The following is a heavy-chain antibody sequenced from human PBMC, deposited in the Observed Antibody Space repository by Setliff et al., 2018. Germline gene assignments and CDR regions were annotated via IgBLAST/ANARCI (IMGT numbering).Heavy chain of an antibody. J-gene: IGHJ6*03. CDR1: GYTFTSYD. CDR2: MNPTSGNT. V-gene: IGHV1-8*03. Sequence: ASVKVSCKASGYTFTSYDINWVRQATGQGLEWMGWMNPTSGNTGYAQKFQGRVTITRNTSISTAYMELSSLRSEDTAVYYCARGGGQIHYDFWSGYFSDPQPNYYYYYMDVWGKGTTVTVSS. CDR3: ARGGGQIHYDFWSGYFSDPQPNYYYYYMDV. D-gene: IGHD3-3*01.